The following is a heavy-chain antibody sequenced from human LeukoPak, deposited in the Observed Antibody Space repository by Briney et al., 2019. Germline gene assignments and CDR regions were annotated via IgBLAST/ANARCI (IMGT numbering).Heavy chain of an antibody. Sequence: PGGSLRLSCAVSGFTFSSYGMHWVRQAPGKGLEWVAVISKDGSNKYYADSVKGRFTISRDNSKNTLYLQMNSLRAEDTALYYCASSGYSGYFERYYFDYWGQGTLVTVSS. V-gene: IGHV3-30*03. CDR1: GFTFSSYG. J-gene: IGHJ4*02. CDR3: ASSGYSGYFERYYFDY. D-gene: IGHD5-12*01. CDR2: ISKDGSNK.